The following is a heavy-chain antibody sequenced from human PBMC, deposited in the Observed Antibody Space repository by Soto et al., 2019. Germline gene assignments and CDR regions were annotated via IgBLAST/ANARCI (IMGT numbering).Heavy chain of an antibody. CDR1: GFTFSSYW. V-gene: IGHV3-7*03. CDR2: IKQDGSEK. CDR3: AKGYSGYSYGYEFDY. Sequence: LRLSCAASGFTFSSYWMSWVRQAPGKGLEWVANIKQDGSEKYYVDSVKGRFAISRDNSKNTLYLQMNSLRAEDTAVYYCAKGYSGYSYGYEFDYWGQGTLVTVSS. D-gene: IGHD5-18*01. J-gene: IGHJ4*02.